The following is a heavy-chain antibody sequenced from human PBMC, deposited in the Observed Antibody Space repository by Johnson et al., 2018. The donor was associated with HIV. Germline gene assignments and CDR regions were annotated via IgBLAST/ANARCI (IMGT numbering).Heavy chain of an antibody. D-gene: IGHD1-26*01. CDR3: AKDGGKWELPNAFDI. CDR2: ISGSGGST. CDR1: GFTVSSNY. Sequence: VQLVESGGGLVQPGGSLRLSCAASGFTVSSNYMSWVRQAPGKGLEWVSAISGSGGSTYYADSVKGRFTISRDNSKNTLYLQMNSLRAEDTAVYYCAKDGGKWELPNAFDIWGQGTMVTVSS. V-gene: IGHV3-23*04. J-gene: IGHJ3*02.